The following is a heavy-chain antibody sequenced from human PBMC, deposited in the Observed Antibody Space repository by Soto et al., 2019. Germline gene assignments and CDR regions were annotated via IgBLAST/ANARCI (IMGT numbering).Heavy chain of an antibody. CDR2: IYWDDDK. CDR3: AHEATGPSFFDF. Sequence: QITLKESGPTLVNPTQTLTLTCTFSGFSLTTSGVGVGWIRQPPGKALEWLALIYWDDDKRYSPSLKSRLTIPTDSAHNLGVPTLTTVGPVDTATYYCAHEATGPSFFDFWGQGALVTVSS. J-gene: IGHJ4*02. V-gene: IGHV2-5*02. CDR1: GFSLTTSGVG. D-gene: IGHD1-1*01.